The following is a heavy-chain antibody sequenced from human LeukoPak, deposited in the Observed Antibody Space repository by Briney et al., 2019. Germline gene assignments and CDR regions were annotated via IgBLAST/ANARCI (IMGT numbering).Heavy chain of an antibody. CDR3: ATLWFGESEGNWFDP. CDR1: GGSFSGYY. J-gene: IGHJ5*02. V-gene: IGHV4-34*01. Sequence: PSETLSLTCAVYGGSFSGYYWSWIRQPPGKGLEWIGEINHSGSTNYNPSLKSRVTTSVDTSKNQFSLKLSSVTAADTAVYYCATLWFGESEGNWFDPWGQGTLVTVSS. CDR2: INHSGST. D-gene: IGHD3-10*01.